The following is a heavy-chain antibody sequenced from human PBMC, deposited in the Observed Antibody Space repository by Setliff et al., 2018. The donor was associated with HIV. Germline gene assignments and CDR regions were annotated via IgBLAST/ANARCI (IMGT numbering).Heavy chain of an antibody. CDR1: GGSISSSNW. CDR2: INHRGST. Sequence: SETLSLTCAVSGGSISSSNWWSWIRQPPGKGLEWIGEINHRGSTNYNPSLKRRVTMSVDTSMDQFSLKLNSVTAADTAIYYCARQVGEGKWYLDSWGHGTLVTVSS. CDR3: ARQVGEGKWYLDS. J-gene: IGHJ4*01. D-gene: IGHD1-26*01. V-gene: IGHV4-4*02.